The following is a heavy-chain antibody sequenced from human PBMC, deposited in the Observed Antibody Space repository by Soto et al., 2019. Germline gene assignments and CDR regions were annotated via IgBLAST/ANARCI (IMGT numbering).Heavy chain of an antibody. CDR3: AKTQNFNGYYAGLDS. Sequence: GSLRLSCLVSGFSYAGYALAWVRQAPGKGLEWVAAVSGGGASTYYAYSVKGRFSISRDKSGNMVYLQMNSLTAEDTAVYYCAKTQNFNGYYAGLDSWGQGTRVTVSS. CDR1: GFSYAGYA. CDR2: VSGGGAST. V-gene: IGHV3-23*01. D-gene: IGHD3-3*01. J-gene: IGHJ4*02.